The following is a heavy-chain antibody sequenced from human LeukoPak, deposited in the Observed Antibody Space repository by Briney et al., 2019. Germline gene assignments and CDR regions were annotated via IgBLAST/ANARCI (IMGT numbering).Heavy chain of an antibody. V-gene: IGHV1-69*13. D-gene: IGHD1-26*01. CDR3: ARSVGDLDY. Sequence: SVKVSCKASGYTFTGYYMHWVRQAPGQGLEWMGGIIPIFGTANYAQKFQGRVTITADESTSTAYMELSSLRSEDTAVYYCARSVGDLDYWGQGTLVTVSS. J-gene: IGHJ4*02. CDR1: GYTFTGYY. CDR2: IIPIFGTA.